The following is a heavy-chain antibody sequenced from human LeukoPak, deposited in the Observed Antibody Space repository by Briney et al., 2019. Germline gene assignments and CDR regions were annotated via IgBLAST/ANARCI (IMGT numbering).Heavy chain of an antibody. CDR1: GGSISSYY. Sequence: TSQTLSLTCTVSGGSISSYYWSWIRQPPGKGLDWIGYISDTGNTNYNPSLKSRVTMSVDTSKDQFSLKLSSVTAADTAVYSCARGVTMVQGYYYYMDVWGKGTTVTVSS. D-gene: IGHD3-10*01. CDR3: ARGVTMVQGYYYYMDV. V-gene: IGHV4-59*01. CDR2: ISDTGNT. J-gene: IGHJ6*03.